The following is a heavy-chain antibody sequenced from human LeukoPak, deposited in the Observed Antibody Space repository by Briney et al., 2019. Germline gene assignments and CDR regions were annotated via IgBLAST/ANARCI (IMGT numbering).Heavy chain of an antibody. CDR2: ISGSGGST. J-gene: IGHJ4*02. V-gene: IGHV3-23*01. CDR1: GFTVSSNY. CDR3: AKDPTFDY. Sequence: GGSLRLSCAASGFTVSSNYMTWVRQAPGKGLEWVSAISGSGGSTYYADSVKGRFTISRDNSKNTLYLQMNSLRAEDTAVYYCAKDPTFDYWGQGTLVTVSS.